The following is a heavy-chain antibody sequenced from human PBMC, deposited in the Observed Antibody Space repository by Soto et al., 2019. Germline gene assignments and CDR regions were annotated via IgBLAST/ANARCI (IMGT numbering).Heavy chain of an antibody. V-gene: IGHV4-34*01. D-gene: IGHD5-18*01. CDR2: INHSGST. Sequence: PLEILSLTCAVYGGSFSGYYWSWIRQPPGKGLEWIGEINHSGSTNYNPSLKSRVTISVDTSKNQFSLKLSSVTAADTAVYYCARSGYSYGYPYYYYYGMDVWGQGTTVTVSS. J-gene: IGHJ6*02. CDR1: GGSFSGYY. CDR3: ARSGYSYGYPYYYYYGMDV.